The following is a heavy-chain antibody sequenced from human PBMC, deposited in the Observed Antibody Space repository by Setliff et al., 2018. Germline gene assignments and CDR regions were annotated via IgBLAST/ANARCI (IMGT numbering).Heavy chain of an antibody. D-gene: IGHD3-22*01. CDR3: ARSSDSGYYHQRDAFDI. V-gene: IGHV1-18*04. CDR1: GYTFNSYG. CDR2: ISPYNGNT. Sequence: ASVKVSCKASGYTFNSYGINWLRQAPGQGLEWLGWISPYNGNTKYAQTVQDRITMATDAATRTSYMELSSLRSDDTAVYFCARSSDSGYYHQRDAFDIWGQGTRVTVSS. J-gene: IGHJ3*02.